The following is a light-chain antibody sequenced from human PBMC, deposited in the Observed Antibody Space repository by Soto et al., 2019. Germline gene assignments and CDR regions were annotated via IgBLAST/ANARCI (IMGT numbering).Light chain of an antibody. CDR2: DAS. Sequence: DIQMTQSPSSLSASIGDRVTITCQASQDIRNKLNWYQQKPGKAPKLLSYDASNLETGVTSRFSGSGSGTYFTFTISRQQPEDIATYYCQQYAGLPPLTFGGGTK. CDR3: QQYAGLPPLT. J-gene: IGKJ4*01. V-gene: IGKV1-33*01. CDR1: QDIRNK.